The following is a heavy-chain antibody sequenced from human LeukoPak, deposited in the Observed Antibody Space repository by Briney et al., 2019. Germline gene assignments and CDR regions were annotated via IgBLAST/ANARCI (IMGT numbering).Heavy chain of an antibody. J-gene: IGHJ5*02. Sequence: GGSLRLSCAASGFTFSIYWMSWVRQAPGKGLEWVANIKQDGSEKYYVDSVKGRFTISRDNANNSLYLQINSLRAEDTALYYCARGRYNWKGEGENWFDPWGQGTLVTVSS. CDR2: IKQDGSEK. D-gene: IGHD1-20*01. V-gene: IGHV3-7*02. CDR1: GFTFSIYW. CDR3: ARGRYNWKGEGENWFDP.